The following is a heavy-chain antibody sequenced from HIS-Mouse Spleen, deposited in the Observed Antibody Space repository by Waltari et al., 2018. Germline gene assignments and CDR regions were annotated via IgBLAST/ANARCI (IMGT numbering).Heavy chain of an antibody. CDR1: GFTFGSYW. V-gene: IGHV3-7*01. CDR3: ARRRSDFDY. CDR2: IKQDGSEK. J-gene: IGHJ4*02. Sequence: EVQLVESGGGLVQPGGSLRLSCAASGFTFGSYWMSWVRQAQGKGLEWVANIKQDGSEKYYVDSVKGRFTISRDNAKNSLYLQMNSLRAEDTAVYYCARRRSDFDYWGQGTLVTVSS.